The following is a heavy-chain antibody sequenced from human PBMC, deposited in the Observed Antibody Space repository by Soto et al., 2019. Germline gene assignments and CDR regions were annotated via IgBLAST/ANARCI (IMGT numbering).Heavy chain of an antibody. CDR1: GGTFSSYA. CDR2: IIPISGTA. J-gene: IGHJ6*02. CDR3: ARSQGSSTSLEIYYYYYYGMDV. Sequence: QVQLVQSGAEVKKPGSSVKVSCKASGGTFSSYAISWVRQAPGQGLEWMGGIIPISGTANYAQKFQGRVTITADASPSTAYMALSSLRSEDTAVYYCARSQGSSTSLEIYYYYYYGMDVWGQGTTVTVSS. D-gene: IGHD2-2*01. V-gene: IGHV1-69*01.